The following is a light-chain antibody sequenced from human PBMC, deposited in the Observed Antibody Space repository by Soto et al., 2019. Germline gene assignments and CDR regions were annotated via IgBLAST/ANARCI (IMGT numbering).Light chain of an antibody. V-gene: IGKV3-20*01. CDR2: GAS. CDR3: QQYGSSLWT. J-gene: IGKJ1*01. CDR1: QSVSSSY. Sequence: EIVLTQSPGTLSLSPGEIATLSCRASQSVSSSYLAWYQQKPGQAPRLLIYGASSRDTGIPDRFSGSGSGTDFTLTISRLEPEDFAVYYCQQYGSSLWTFGQGTKVEIK.